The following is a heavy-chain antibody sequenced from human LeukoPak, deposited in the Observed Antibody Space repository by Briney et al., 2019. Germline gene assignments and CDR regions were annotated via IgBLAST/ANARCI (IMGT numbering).Heavy chain of an antibody. CDR1: GGSISSSRYY. V-gene: IGHV4-39*01. D-gene: IGHD1-26*01. J-gene: IGHJ3*02. CDR3: ARHDPIVGTPDAFDI. Sequence: SETLSLTCSVSGGSISSSRYYWGWIRQPPGKGLEWNVSIYYSGSTDYNPSLKSRVTISLDTSKNQFSLNLTSVTAADTAVYYCARHDPIVGTPDAFDIWGQGTMVTVSS. CDR2: IYYSGST.